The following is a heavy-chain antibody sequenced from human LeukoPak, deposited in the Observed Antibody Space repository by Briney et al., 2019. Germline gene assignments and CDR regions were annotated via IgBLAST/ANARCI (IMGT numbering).Heavy chain of an antibody. CDR2: ISSSSSYT. V-gene: IGHV3-11*03. CDR1: GFTFSDYY. D-gene: IGHD3-9*01. J-gene: IGHJ4*02. Sequence: GGSLRLSCAASGFTFSDYYMSWIRQAPGQGLEWVSYISSSSSYTNYADSVKGRFTISRDNAKNSLYLQMNSLRAEDTAVYYCAMGYYDILTGYRTAPYYWGQGTLVTVSS. CDR3: AMGYYDILTGYRTAPYY.